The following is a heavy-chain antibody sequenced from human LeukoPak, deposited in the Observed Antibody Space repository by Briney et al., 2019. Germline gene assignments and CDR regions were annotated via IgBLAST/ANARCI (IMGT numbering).Heavy chain of an antibody. Sequence: PSETLSLTCTVSGGSISSSSYYWGWIRQPPGTGLEWIGSIYYSGSTYYNPSLKSRVTISVDTSKNQFSLKLSSVTAADTAVYYCARDYGSGSPTGIDYWGQGTLVTVSS. J-gene: IGHJ4*02. CDR2: IYYSGST. CDR1: GGSISSSSYY. V-gene: IGHV4-39*07. D-gene: IGHD3-10*01. CDR3: ARDYGSGSPTGIDY.